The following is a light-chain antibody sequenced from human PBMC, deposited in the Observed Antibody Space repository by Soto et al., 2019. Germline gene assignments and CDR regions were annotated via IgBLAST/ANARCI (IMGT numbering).Light chain of an antibody. V-gene: IGKV3-20*01. Sequence: DIVLTQSPGALSLSPGERATLSCRASQSVSSSFLAWYQQKPGQAPRLLIYGASSRATGIPDRFSGSGSGTDLPLTISRLEPEDFAVYYCQQYDSSPRTFGQGTKVEIK. CDR1: QSVSSSF. CDR3: QQYDSSPRT. J-gene: IGKJ1*01. CDR2: GAS.